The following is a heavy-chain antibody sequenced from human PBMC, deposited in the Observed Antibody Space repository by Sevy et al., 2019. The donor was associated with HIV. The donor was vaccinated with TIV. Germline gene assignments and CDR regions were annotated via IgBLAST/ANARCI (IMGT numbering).Heavy chain of an antibody. CDR1: GFTFSNAW. D-gene: IGHD1-26*01. CDR2: IKSKTDGRKT. J-gene: IGHJ4*02. CDR3: TTDPYSGSYSDY. Sequence: GGSLRLSCAASGFTFSNAWMSWVRQAPGKGLEWVGRIKSKTDGRKTDYAAPVKGRFTISRGDSKNTLYLQMNSLKTADTAVYYFTTDPYSGSYSDYWGQGTLVTVSS. V-gene: IGHV3-15*01.